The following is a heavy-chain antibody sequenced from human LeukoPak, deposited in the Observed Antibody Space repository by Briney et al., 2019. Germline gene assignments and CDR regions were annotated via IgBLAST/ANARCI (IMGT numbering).Heavy chain of an antibody. CDR1: GFTFSNYG. D-gene: IGHD1-7*01. V-gene: IGHV3-30*02. CDR3: ARDTDNWNYDV. CDR2: IRYDRSIN. J-gene: IGHJ4*02. Sequence: GGSLRLSCAASGFTFSNYGMHWVRQAPGKGLEWVAFIRYDRSINYYADSVKGRFTISRDNSKNTLYLQMNSLRAEDTAVYYCARDTDNWNYDVWGQGTLVTVSS.